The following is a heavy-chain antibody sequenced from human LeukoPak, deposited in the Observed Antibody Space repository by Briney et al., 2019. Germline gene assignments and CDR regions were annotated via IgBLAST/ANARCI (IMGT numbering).Heavy chain of an antibody. V-gene: IGHV3-23*01. Sequence: GGSLTLSCVASGFTFSNYAMSWVRQAPGKGLEYVSPISASGLSTYYTDSVRGRFTNSRDNSKNTLYLQMHSLRAEDTAVYYCAKEAYYYGSGSYYNIDYWGQGTLVTVSS. D-gene: IGHD3-10*01. CDR2: ISASGLST. CDR1: GFTFSNYA. J-gene: IGHJ4*02. CDR3: AKEAYYYGSGSYYNIDY.